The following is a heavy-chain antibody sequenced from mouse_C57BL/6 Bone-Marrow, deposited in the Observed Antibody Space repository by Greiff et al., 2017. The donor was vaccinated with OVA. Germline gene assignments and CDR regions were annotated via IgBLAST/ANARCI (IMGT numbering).Heavy chain of an antibody. Sequence: QVQLQQPGAELVKPGASVTLSCKASGYTFTSYWMHWVKQRPGQGLEWIGMIHPNSGSTNYNEKFKSKATLTVDKSSSTAYMQLSCLTSEDSACYYCARDERIYYGYAFAYWGQGTLVTVSA. CDR3: ARDERIYYGYAFAY. V-gene: IGHV1-64*01. D-gene: IGHD2-2*01. CDR2: IHPNSGST. J-gene: IGHJ3*01. CDR1: GYTFTSYW.